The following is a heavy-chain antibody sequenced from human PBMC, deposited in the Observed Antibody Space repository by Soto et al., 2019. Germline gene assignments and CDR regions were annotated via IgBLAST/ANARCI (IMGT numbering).Heavy chain of an antibody. CDR3: ARDVYYCGSNRSYSSYWYYYMDV. CDR2: ISAYNGNT. D-gene: IGHD2-2*02. V-gene: IGHV1-18*01. J-gene: IGHJ6*03. CDR1: GCTFTSYG. Sequence: ASVKVSCKASGCTFTSYGISWVRQAPGQGLEWMGWISAYNGNTNYAQKLQGRVTMTTDTSTSTAYMELRSLRSDDTAVYYCARDVYYCGSNRSYSSYWYYYMDVWGKGTTVTVSS.